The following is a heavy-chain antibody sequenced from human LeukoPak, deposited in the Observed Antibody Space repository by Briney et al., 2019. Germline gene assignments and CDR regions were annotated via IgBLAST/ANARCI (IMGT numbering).Heavy chain of an antibody. CDR3: ARVRPLAPPGGYGMDV. CDR2: INQDESVK. Sequence: GGSLRPSCAASGFTFSTYWMSWVRQAPGKGLEWVANINQDESVKYYVDSVKGRFTISRDNSNNTLYLEMNSLRTDDTAVYFCARVRPLAPPGGYGMDVWGQGTTVTVSS. CDR1: GFTFSTYW. J-gene: IGHJ6*02. D-gene: IGHD6-6*01. V-gene: IGHV3-7*01.